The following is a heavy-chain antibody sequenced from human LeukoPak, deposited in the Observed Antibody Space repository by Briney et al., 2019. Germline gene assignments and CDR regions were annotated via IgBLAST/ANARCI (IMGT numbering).Heavy chain of an antibody. D-gene: IGHD6-19*01. Sequence: GGSLRLSCAASGFTFSSYSMNWVRQAPGKGLEWVSSISSSSSYIYYADSVKGRFTISRDNAKNSLYLKMNSLRAEYTAVYYCASVAVADTTDYWGQGTLVTVSS. CDR1: GFTFSSYS. J-gene: IGHJ4*02. CDR3: ASVAVADTTDY. CDR2: ISSSSSYI. V-gene: IGHV3-21*01.